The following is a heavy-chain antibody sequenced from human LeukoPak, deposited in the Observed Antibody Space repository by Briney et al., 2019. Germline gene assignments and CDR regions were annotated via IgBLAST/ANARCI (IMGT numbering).Heavy chain of an antibody. Sequence: AGGSLRLSCAASGFTFSSYGMHWVRQAPGKGLEWVAVISYDGSNKYYADSVKGRFTISRDNAKNSLYLQMNSLRVEDSAVYYCASKGYDFWSGHYDYWGQGTLVTVSS. D-gene: IGHD3-3*01. CDR3: ASKGYDFWSGHYDY. CDR2: ISYDGSNK. V-gene: IGHV3-30*03. CDR1: GFTFSSYG. J-gene: IGHJ4*02.